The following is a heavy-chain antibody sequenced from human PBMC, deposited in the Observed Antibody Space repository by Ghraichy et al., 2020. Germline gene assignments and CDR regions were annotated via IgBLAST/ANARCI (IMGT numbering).Heavy chain of an antibody. D-gene: IGHD4-11*01. CDR1: GFTFRPYM. J-gene: IGHJ4*02. CDR2: MKQDVGEE. Sequence: SLNISCAASGFTFRPYMMTWVRQAPGKGLEWVASMKQDVGEEYYVDSVKGRFTISRDNAKNSLFLQMNTLRAEDSALYFCARDNDFRIDYWGQGTLVTVSS. V-gene: IGHV3-7*01. CDR3: ARDNDFRIDY.